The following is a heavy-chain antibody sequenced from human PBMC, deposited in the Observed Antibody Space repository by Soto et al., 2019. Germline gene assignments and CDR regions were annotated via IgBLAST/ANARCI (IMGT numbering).Heavy chain of an antibody. D-gene: IGHD3-10*01. CDR2: INPSGGST. J-gene: IGHJ4*02. CDR1: GYTFTSYW. Sequence: ASVQVSCKSSGYTFTSYWMHWVRQAPGQGLEWLGVINPSGGSTTYAEKFQGRVSMTRDTSTSTVYMELSSLRSDDTAVYYCARTCARGRRAYVDSCGQGSLGTVS. CDR3: ARTCARGRRAYVDS. V-gene: IGHV1-46*01.